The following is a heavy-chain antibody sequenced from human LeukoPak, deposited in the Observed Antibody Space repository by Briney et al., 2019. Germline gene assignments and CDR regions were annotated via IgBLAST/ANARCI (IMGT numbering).Heavy chain of an antibody. CDR3: APRAVEMTTTKGY. Sequence: GGSLRLSCAASGFSFSDNYMSWIRQAPGKGLEWVSYISDGGSYTNYPDSVKGRFTISRDNAKNSLYLQMNSLRAEDTAVYYCAPRAVEMTTTKGYWGQGTLVTVSS. J-gene: IGHJ4*02. CDR1: GFSFSDNY. V-gene: IGHV3-11*03. D-gene: IGHD5-24*01. CDR2: ISDGGSYT.